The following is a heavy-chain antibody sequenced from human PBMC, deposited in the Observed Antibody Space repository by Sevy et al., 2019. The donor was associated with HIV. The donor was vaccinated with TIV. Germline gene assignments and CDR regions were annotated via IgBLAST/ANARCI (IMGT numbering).Heavy chain of an antibody. CDR1: GFNFSGSP. D-gene: IGHD4-4*01. J-gene: IGHJ4*02. Sequence: GGSLRLSCPASGFNFSGSPMHWVRQASGKGLEWVGHIRSKGNNYATAYAVSVKGRFTIASDDSKNTAYLQMNSLKTEDTAMYYCSAGNSNYAGVWFDYWGRGTLVTVSS. V-gene: IGHV3-73*01. CDR3: SAGNSNYAGVWFDY. CDR2: IRSKGNNYAT.